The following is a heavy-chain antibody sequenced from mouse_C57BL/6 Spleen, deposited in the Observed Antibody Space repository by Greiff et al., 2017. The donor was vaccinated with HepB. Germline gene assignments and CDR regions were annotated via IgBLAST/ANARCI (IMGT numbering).Heavy chain of an antibody. J-gene: IGHJ3*01. V-gene: IGHV1-18*01. CDR1: GYTFTDYN. CDR3: AREELGRSAY. D-gene: IGHD4-1*01. CDR2: INPNNGGT. Sequence: VQLQQSGPELVKPGASVKIPCKASGYTFTDYNMDWVKQSHGKSLEWIGDINPNNGGTIYNQKSKGKATLTVDKSSSTAYMELRSLTSEDTAVYYCAREELGRSAYWGQGTLVTVSA.